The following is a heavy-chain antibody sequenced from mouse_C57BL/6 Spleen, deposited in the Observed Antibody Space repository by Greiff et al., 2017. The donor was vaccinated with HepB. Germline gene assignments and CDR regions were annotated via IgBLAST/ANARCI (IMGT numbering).Heavy chain of an antibody. Sequence: EVKLVESGGGLVKPGGSLKLSCAASGFTFSSYAMSWVRQTPEKRLEWVATISDGGSYTYYPDNVKGRFPISRDNAKNNLYLQMSHLKSEDTAMYYCARALRYGSSPYAMDYWGQGTSVTVSS. D-gene: IGHD1-1*01. J-gene: IGHJ4*01. CDR1: GFTFSSYA. V-gene: IGHV5-4*03. CDR2: ISDGGSYT. CDR3: ARALRYGSSPYAMDY.